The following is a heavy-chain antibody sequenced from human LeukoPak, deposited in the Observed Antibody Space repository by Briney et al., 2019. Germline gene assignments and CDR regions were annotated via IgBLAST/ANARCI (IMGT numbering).Heavy chain of an antibody. CDR1: GYTFASYG. V-gene: IGHV1-18*01. D-gene: IGHD3-10*01. J-gene: IGHJ4*02. Sequence: ASVKVSCKASGYTFASYGISWVRQAPGQGLEWMGWTSPYNGNTNFAQKVQDRVTMTTDTSTSTAYMELGSLRSDDTAVYYCTRDVHTMVRGVAGKDYWGQGTLVTVSS. CDR3: TRDVHTMVRGVAGKDY. CDR2: TSPYNGNT.